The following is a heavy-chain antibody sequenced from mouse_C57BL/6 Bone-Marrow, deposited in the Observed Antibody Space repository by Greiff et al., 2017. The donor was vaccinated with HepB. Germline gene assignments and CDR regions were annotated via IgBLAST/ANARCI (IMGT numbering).Heavy chain of an antibody. CDR1: GYAFSSSW. CDR2: IYPGDGDT. Sequence: VQLLESGPELVKPGASVKISCKASGYAFSSSWMNWVKQRPGKGLEWIGRIYPGDGDTNYNGKFKGKATLTADKSSSTAYMQLSSLTSEDSAVYFCARWDDYDCVYYALDYWGQGTTVTVSS. V-gene: IGHV1-82*01. CDR3: ARWDDYDCVYYALDY. J-gene: IGHJ4*01. D-gene: IGHD2-4*01.